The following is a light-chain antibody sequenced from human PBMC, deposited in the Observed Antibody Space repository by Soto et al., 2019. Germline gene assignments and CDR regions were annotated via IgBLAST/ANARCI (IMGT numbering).Light chain of an antibody. V-gene: IGLV1-44*01. CDR3: ASWDDSLNGYV. J-gene: IGLJ1*01. CDR2: NDN. Sequence: QLVLTQPPSASGTPGQRVTLSCSGSSSNIGTNAVNWYQHLPGTAPKLLIYNDNQRPSGIPDRLSGSKSGTSASLAISGLQSEDEADYYCASWDDSLNGYVFGPGTKLTVL. CDR1: SSNIGTNA.